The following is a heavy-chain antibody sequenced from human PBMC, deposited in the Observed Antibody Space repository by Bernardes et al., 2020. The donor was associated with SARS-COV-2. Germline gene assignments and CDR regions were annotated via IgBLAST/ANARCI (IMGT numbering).Heavy chain of an antibody. Sequence: GGSLRLSCAASGFTFNNYWMHWVRQAPGKGLVWVSRINTDGSSSNYADFVEGRFTISRDNAKNTLYLQMNSLRAEDTAVYYCARSAFISGQNYFFDYWDQGSLVIVSS. J-gene: IGHJ4*02. CDR1: GFTFNNYW. CDR2: INTDGSSS. D-gene: IGHD3-3*02. V-gene: IGHV3-74*01. CDR3: ARSAFISGQNYFFDY.